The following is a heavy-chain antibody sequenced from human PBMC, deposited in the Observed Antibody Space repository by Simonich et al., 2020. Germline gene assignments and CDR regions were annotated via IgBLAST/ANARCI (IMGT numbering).Heavy chain of an antibody. D-gene: IGHD1-1*01. CDR1: GYTFTSYG. Sequence: QVQLVQSGAEVKKPGASVKVSGKASGYTFTSYGISWVRQAPGQGLEWMGWISATNGKTNYAQKLQGRVTMTSDTSTSTAYMELRSLRSDDTAVYYCARSTTGTTAFDIWGQGTMVTVSS. CDR3: ARSTTGTTAFDI. J-gene: IGHJ3*02. CDR2: ISATNGKT. V-gene: IGHV1-18*01.